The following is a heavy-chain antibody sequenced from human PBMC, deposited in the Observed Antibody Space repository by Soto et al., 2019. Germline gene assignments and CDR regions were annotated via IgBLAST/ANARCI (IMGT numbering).Heavy chain of an antibody. D-gene: IGHD3-22*01. J-gene: IGHJ4*02. CDR3: ARGGGDYDSSGPMSYCDY. CDR2: IIPILGIA. CDR1: GGTFSSYA. Sequence: ASVKVSCKASGGTFSSYAISWVRQAPGQGLEWMGGIIPILGIANYAQKFQGRVTITADKSTSTAYMELSSLRSEDTAVYYCARGGGDYDSSGPMSYCDYWGQGTLVTVSS. V-gene: IGHV1-69*10.